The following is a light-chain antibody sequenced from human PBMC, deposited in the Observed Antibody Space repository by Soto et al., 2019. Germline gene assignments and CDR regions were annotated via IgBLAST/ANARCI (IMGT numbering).Light chain of an antibody. CDR1: QSISSW. CDR3: QQYHSYSLT. Sequence: DIQMTQSPSTLSASVGDSVTITCRASQSISSWLAWYQKKPGKAPKLLIYKAYSLEGGVPSRFSGSGSGTDFTLTISSLQPDDFATYYCQQYHSYSLTFGGGTKVDIK. CDR2: KAY. J-gene: IGKJ4*01. V-gene: IGKV1-5*03.